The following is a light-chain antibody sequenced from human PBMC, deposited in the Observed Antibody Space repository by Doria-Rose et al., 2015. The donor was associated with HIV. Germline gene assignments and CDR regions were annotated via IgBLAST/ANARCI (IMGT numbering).Light chain of an antibody. V-gene: IGKV4-1*01. Sequence: VLTQSPESLGMSLGERATLNCKSNQSLLYTSKNYLAWYQQKPGQPPKLLIYWASTRQSGVLARFSGSGSGTDFTLTISSLEAEDVAVYYCQQYYDTPSFGPGTTVDIE. CDR2: WAS. CDR3: QQYYDTPS. J-gene: IGKJ3*01. CDR1: QSLLYTSKNY.